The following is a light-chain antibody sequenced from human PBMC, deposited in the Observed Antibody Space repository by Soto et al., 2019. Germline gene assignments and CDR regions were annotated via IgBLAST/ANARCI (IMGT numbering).Light chain of an antibody. V-gene: IGLV2-14*01. CDR2: EVS. Sequence: QSVLTQPASVSGSPGQSITISCTGTSSDVGLYNFLSWYQQHPGKAPKLMIYEVSNRPSGVSNRFSGSKSGNTASLTISGLRAEDEADYYCSSFTASTNIVFGTGTKVTVL. CDR1: SSDVGLYNF. CDR3: SSFTASTNIV. J-gene: IGLJ1*01.